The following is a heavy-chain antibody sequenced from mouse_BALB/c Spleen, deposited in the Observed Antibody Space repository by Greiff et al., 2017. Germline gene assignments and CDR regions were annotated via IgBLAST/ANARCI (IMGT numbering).Heavy chain of an antibody. CDR1: GYTFTSYW. Sequence: QVQLKQSGAELAKPGASVKMSCKASGYTFTSYWMHWVKQRPGQGLEWIGYINPSTGYTEYNQKFKDKATLTADKSSSTAYMQLSSLTSEDSAVYYCARQVRYGYAMDYWGQGTSVTVSS. J-gene: IGHJ4*01. CDR3: ARQVRYGYAMDY. V-gene: IGHV1-7*01. D-gene: IGHD2-14*01. CDR2: INPSTGYT.